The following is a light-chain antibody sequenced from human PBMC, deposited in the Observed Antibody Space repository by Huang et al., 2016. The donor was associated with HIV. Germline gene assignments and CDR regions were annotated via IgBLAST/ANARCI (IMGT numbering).Light chain of an antibody. CDR1: QRVLKTSNNKNC. CDR3: HQYYDSPQT. Sequence: DIVVTQSPDSLALSLGGRAAINCTSSQRVLKTSNNKNCLTWSQLKPGQLPKLLIYWASIRESGVPDRFRGSGSGTHFTLTIASLQAEDVAVYYCHQYYDSPQTFGQGTKVEVK. CDR2: WAS. J-gene: IGKJ1*01. V-gene: IGKV4-1*01.